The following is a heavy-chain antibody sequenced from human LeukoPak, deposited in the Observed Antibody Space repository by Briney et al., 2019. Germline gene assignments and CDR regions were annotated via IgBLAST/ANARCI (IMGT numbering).Heavy chain of an antibody. CDR3: ARAPYCSSTSCYNSKSRYYYMDV. CDR1: GFSFANYG. D-gene: IGHD2-2*02. CDR2: MRYDGTKT. Sequence: GGSLRLSCAASGFSFANYGMHWVRQAPGKGLEWVAFMRYDGTKTYNADSVRGRFTISRDNSGDTLYLQMNSLRPEDTAVYYCARAPYCSSTSCYNSKSRYYYMDVWGKGTTVTVSS. J-gene: IGHJ6*03. V-gene: IGHV3-30*02.